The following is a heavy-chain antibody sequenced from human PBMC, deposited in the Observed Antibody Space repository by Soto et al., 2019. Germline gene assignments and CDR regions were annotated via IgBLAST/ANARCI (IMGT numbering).Heavy chain of an antibody. Sequence: PGGSLRLSCAASGFTFSSYGMHWVRQAPGKGLEWVAVISYDGSNKYYADSVKGRFTISRDNSKNTLYLQMNSLRAEDTAVYYCAKGTGGYSYGFDYWGQGTLVTVSS. CDR3: AKGTGGYSYGFDY. CDR1: GFTFSSYG. V-gene: IGHV3-30*18. D-gene: IGHD5-18*01. CDR2: ISYDGSNK. J-gene: IGHJ4*02.